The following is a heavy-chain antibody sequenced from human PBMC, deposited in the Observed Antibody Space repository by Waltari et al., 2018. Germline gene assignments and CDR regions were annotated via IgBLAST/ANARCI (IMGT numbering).Heavy chain of an antibody. CDR3: ARFYCSSTSCFYEDGMDV. CDR2: INANTGGT. Sequence: QVQLVQSGAEVKKPGASVKVSCKASGYTFTDYYMHWVRQAPGQGLEWMVRINANTGGTNYAQKFQGRVTMTRDTSITTAYMELTSLRSDDTAVYYCARFYCSSTSCFYEDGMDVWGQGTTVTVSS. D-gene: IGHD2-2*01. CDR1: GYTFTDYY. J-gene: IGHJ6*02. V-gene: IGHV1-2*06.